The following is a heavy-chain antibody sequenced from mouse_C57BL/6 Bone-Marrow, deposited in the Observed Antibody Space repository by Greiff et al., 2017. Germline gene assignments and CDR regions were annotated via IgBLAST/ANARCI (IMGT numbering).Heavy chain of an antibody. D-gene: IGHD2-4*01. CDR2: IRLKSDNYAT. V-gene: IGHV6-3*01. CDR3: TVGYDYDVGFAY. J-gene: IGHJ3*01. Sequence: EVQLQESGGGLVQPGGSMKLSCVASGFTFSHYWMNWVRQSPEKGLEWVAQIRLKSDNYATHYAESVKGRFTISRDDYKSSVYLRMNNLRAEDTGIYYCTVGYDYDVGFAYWGQGTLVTVSA. CDR1: GFTFSHYW.